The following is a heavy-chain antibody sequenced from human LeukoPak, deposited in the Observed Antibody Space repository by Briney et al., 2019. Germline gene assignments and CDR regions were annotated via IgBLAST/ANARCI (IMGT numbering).Heavy chain of an antibody. CDR2: ISGSGGST. CDR1: GFTFSSYA. V-gene: IGHV3-23*01. Sequence: GGSMRLSCAASGFTFSSYAMSWVRQAPGKGLEWVSAISGSGGSTYYADSVKGRFTISRDNSKNTLYLQMNSLRAEDTAVYYCAKTFESYTYYYYYYGMDVWGQGTTVTVSS. CDR3: AKTFESYTYYYYYYGMDV. J-gene: IGHJ6*02. D-gene: IGHD3-10*01.